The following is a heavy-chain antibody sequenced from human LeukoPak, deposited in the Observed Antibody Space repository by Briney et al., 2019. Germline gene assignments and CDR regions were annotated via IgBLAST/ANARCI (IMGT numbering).Heavy chain of an antibody. CDR3: ARHQYYYDSSGNYGWFDS. CDR1: GFNFTAYW. D-gene: IGHD3-22*01. Sequence: KVGESLKICCKGSGFNFTAYWIAWVRQMPGKGLEWMGISHPINSDTKYSPSFQGQVTISADKSSSTAYLQWNSLKASDTAMYYCARHQYYYDSSGNYGWFDSWGQGALVTVSS. CDR2: SHPINSDT. J-gene: IGHJ5*01. V-gene: IGHV5-51*01.